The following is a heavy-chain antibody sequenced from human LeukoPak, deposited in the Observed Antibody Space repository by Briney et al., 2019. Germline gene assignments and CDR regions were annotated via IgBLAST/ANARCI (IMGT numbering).Heavy chain of an antibody. CDR3: ARSDSSSWY. CDR1: GGSISRYY. Sequence: SETLSLTCTVSGGSISRYYWSWIRQPPGKGLEWIGYIYYSGSTNYNPSLKSRVTISVDTSKNQFSLKLSSVTAADTAVYYCARSDSSSWYWGQGTLVTVSS. V-gene: IGHV4-59*01. J-gene: IGHJ4*02. CDR2: IYYSGST. D-gene: IGHD6-13*01.